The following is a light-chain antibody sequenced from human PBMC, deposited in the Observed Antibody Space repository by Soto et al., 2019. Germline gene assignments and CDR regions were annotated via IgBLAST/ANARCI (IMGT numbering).Light chain of an antibody. J-gene: IGKJ1*01. Sequence: ELVITQSPAPLSVSPGERATLSCSASQSVSSSYLAWYQQKPGQAPRLLISGASNRATGTTDRFRGSGSGTDFTLTITRLEPEDFAVYYCHPYGSAPWTVGPGTKVEIK. V-gene: IGKV3-20*01. CDR3: HPYGSAPWT. CDR2: GAS. CDR1: QSVSSSY.